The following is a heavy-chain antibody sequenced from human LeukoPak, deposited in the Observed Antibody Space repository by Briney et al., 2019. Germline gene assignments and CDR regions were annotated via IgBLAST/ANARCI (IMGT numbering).Heavy chain of an antibody. V-gene: IGHV4-38-2*02. CDR3: ARGGQYYFDY. Sequence: SETLSLTCTVSGYSISSGYYWGWIRQPPGKGLEWTGSIYHSGSTYYNPSLKSRVTISVDTSKNQFSLKLSSVTAADTAVYYCARGGQYYFDYWGQGTLVTVSS. D-gene: IGHD3-16*01. CDR1: GYSISSGYY. CDR2: IYHSGST. J-gene: IGHJ4*02.